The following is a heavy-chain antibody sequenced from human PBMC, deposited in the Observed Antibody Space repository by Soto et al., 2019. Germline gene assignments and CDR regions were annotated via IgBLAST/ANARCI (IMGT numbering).Heavy chain of an antibody. CDR3: AKDRLSSSTRCYRDCYYGMDV. CDR2: ISGSGGST. V-gene: IGHV3-23*01. CDR1: GFTFSSYA. D-gene: IGHD2-2*01. J-gene: IGHJ6*02. Sequence: HPGGSLRLSCAASGFTFSSYAMSWVRQAPGKGLEWVSAISGSGGSTYYADSVKGRFTISRDNSKNTLYLQVNSLRAEDTAVYYCAKDRLSSSTRCYRDCYYGMDVCGQGTTVTVSS.